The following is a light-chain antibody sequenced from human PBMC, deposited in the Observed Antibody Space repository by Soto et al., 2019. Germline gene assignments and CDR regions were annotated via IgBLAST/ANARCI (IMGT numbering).Light chain of an antibody. Sequence: EIVLTQSPVTLSLSPGERSTLSFRSSHSVGSYLAWYQQKPGQAPRLLIYDASNRATGIPAKFSGSGSGTDFTLTISSLEPEDFAVYYCQQRKNWQVTFGQGTRLEIK. V-gene: IGKV3-11*01. J-gene: IGKJ5*01. CDR2: DAS. CDR1: HSVGSY. CDR3: QQRKNWQVT.